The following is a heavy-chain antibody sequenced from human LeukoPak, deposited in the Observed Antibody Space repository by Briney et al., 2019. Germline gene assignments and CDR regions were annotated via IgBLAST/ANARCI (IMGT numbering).Heavy chain of an antibody. CDR1: GFGFSNFW. V-gene: IGHV3-74*01. CDR3: TREADPAFSASSSPDF. Sequence: GGSLRLSFAASGFGFSNFWMHWVRQAPGKGLEWDSRIKTDGSITAYADSVKGRFTISRDNAKNTLYLHMNSLKGEDTATYFCTREADPAFSASSSPDFWGQGAPVTVS. J-gene: IGHJ4*02. CDR2: IKTDGSIT. D-gene: IGHD6-6*01.